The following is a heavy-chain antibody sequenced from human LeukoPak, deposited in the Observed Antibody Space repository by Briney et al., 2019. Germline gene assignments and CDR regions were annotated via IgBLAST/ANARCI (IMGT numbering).Heavy chain of an antibody. Sequence: PSETLSLTCTVSGGSIGTNTYYWGWIRQPPGKGLEWIGSIYYSGRTDYNPSLKSRVTISVDTSKNQFSLKLSSVTAADTAVYYCARIGGYDFTIDYWGQGTLVTVSS. V-gene: IGHV4-39*07. J-gene: IGHJ4*02. CDR2: IYYSGRT. D-gene: IGHD5-12*01. CDR1: GGSIGTNTYY. CDR3: ARIGGYDFTIDY.